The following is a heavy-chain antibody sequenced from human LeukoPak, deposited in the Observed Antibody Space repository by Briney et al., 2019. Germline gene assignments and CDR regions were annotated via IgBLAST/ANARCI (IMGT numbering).Heavy chain of an antibody. J-gene: IGHJ4*02. CDR2: ITASGSST. CDR3: AKTTGYFYFDSGTYPDH. V-gene: IGHV3-23*01. CDR1: GFTFSRFA. Sequence: GGSLRLSCAASGFTFSRFAMTWLRQAPGNGLEWVSTITASGSSTYYTDSVKGRFTISRDNSKNTLYLQMNNLRADDTAVYYCAKTTGYFYFDSGTYPDHWGQGTLVTVSS. D-gene: IGHD3-10*01.